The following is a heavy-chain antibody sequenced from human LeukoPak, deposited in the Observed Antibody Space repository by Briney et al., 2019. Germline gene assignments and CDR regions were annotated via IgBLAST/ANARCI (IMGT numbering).Heavy chain of an antibody. Sequence: ASVKVSCKASGYTFIAYYMHWIRQDPGQGFQWMGWINPNSGGTHYAQKFQGRVTMTRDTSISTVYMELSRVRSDDTAVYYCARGYYVPSSADYWGQGTLVTVSS. J-gene: IGHJ4*02. D-gene: IGHD3-16*01. CDR3: ARGYYVPSSADY. CDR2: INPNSGGT. CDR1: GYTFIAYY. V-gene: IGHV1-2*02.